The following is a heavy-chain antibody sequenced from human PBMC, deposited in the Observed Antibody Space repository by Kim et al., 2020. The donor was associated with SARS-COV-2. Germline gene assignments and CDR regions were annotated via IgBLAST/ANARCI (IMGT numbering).Heavy chain of an antibody. Sequence: NYKASLKSRLTISIDTSKNQFSLKLNSVTVADTAVYFCVRERGISSRPFDYWGQGVLVTVS. D-gene: IGHD6-13*01. J-gene: IGHJ4*02. CDR3: VRERGISSRPFDY. V-gene: IGHV4-34*01.